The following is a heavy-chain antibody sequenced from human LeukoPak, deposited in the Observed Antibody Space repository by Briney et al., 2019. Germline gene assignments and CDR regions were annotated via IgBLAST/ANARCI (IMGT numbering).Heavy chain of an antibody. V-gene: IGHV3-74*01. CDR3: ASPRHISIAARYYYYYYMDV. Sequence: GGSLRLSCAASGFTFSSYGMCWVRQAPGKGLVWVSRINSDGSSTSYADSVKGRFTISRDNAKNTLYLQMNSLRAEDTAVYYCASPRHISIAARYYYYYYMDVWGKGTTVTVSS. CDR2: INSDGSST. CDR1: GFTFSSYG. J-gene: IGHJ6*03. D-gene: IGHD6-6*01.